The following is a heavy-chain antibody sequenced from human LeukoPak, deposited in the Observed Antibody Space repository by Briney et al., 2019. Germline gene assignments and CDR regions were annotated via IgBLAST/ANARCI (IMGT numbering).Heavy chain of an antibody. J-gene: IGHJ5*02. V-gene: IGHV1-69*01. D-gene: IGHD1-7*01. CDR1: GGTFSSYA. CDR3: AREPLGNWNSFDP. Sequence: GASVKVSCKASGGTFSSYAISWVRQAPGQGLEWMGGIIPIFGTANYAQKFQGRVTITADESTSTAYMELSSLRSEDTAVYYCAREPLGNWNSFDPWGQGTLVTVSS. CDR2: IIPIFGTA.